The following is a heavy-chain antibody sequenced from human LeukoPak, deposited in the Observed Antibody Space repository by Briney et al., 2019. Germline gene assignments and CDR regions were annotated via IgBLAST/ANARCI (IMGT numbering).Heavy chain of an antibody. CDR2: IYYSGST. CDR3: ARCIVGATQVFDY. CDR1: GGSISSSSYY. Sequence: SETLSLTCTVSGGSISSSSYYWGWIRQPPGKGLEWIGSIYYSGSTYYNPSLKSRVTISVDTSKNQFSLKLSSVTAADTAVYYCARCIVGATQVFDYWGQGTLVTVSS. J-gene: IGHJ4*02. D-gene: IGHD1-26*01. V-gene: IGHV4-39*07.